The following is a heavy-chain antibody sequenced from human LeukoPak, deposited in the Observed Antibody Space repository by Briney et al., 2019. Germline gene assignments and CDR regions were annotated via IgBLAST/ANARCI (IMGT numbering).Heavy chain of an antibody. Sequence: SETLSLTCAVYGGSFSGYYWSWIRQPPGKGLEWIGEINHSGSTNYNPSLKSRVTISVDTSKNQFSLKLSSVTAADTAVYYCATSSGNYYYRGQGTLVTVSS. V-gene: IGHV4-34*01. D-gene: IGHD1-26*01. CDR3: ATSSGNYYY. CDR1: GGSFSGYY. CDR2: INHSGST. J-gene: IGHJ4*02.